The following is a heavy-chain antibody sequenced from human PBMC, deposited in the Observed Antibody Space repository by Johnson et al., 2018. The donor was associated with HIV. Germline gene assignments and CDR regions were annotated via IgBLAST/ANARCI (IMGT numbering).Heavy chain of an antibody. CDR2: ISYDGTNT. V-gene: IGHV3-30*14. Sequence: QVQLVESGGGLVQPGGSLRLSCAASGFTFSSYWMHWVRQAPGKGLEWVAVISYDGTNTYYADSVRGRFTISRDNSRNTVSLQMIILRPKDTAVYFCARDGKYSSIGPDAFDVWGQGTMVTVSS. J-gene: IGHJ3*01. CDR3: ARDGKYSSIGPDAFDV. CDR1: GFTFSSYW. D-gene: IGHD6-13*01.